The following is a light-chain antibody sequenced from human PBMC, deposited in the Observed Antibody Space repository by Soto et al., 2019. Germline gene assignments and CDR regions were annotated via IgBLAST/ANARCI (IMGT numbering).Light chain of an antibody. Sequence: DIQMTQSPSTLSASVGDRVTITCRASQTVSYRLAWYQQKPGTAPNLLVFDASNLQSGVPSRFSGSGSGTGFTLTISSLQPDDFAPYYCQQYETYPMYTFGQGTKLENK. V-gene: IGKV1-5*01. J-gene: IGKJ2*01. CDR3: QQYETYPMYT. CDR1: QTVSYR. CDR2: DAS.